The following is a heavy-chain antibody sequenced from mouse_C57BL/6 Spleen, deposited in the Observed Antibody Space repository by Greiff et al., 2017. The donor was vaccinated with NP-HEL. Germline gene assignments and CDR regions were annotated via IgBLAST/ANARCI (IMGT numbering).Heavy chain of an antibody. CDR1: GFTFSSYA. CDR2: ISDGGSYT. J-gene: IGHJ3*01. Sequence: EVKLMESGGGLVKPGGSLKLSCAASGFTFSSYAMSWVRQTPEKRLEWVATISDGGSYTYYPDNVKGRFTISRDNAKNNLYLQMSHLKSEDTAMYYCARDSFYDYDSWFAYWGQGTLVTVSA. CDR3: ARDSFYDYDSWFAY. D-gene: IGHD2-4*01. V-gene: IGHV5-4*01.